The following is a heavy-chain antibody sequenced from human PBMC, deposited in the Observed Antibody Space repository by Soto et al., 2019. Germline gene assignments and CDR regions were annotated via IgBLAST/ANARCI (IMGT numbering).Heavy chain of an antibody. V-gene: IGHV4-30-4*01. CDR2: IFSSGTT. J-gene: IGHJ6*02. D-gene: IGHD3-16*01. CDR1: GDSIGSGNKY. CDR3: ARFPSPFDFYYAMDV. Sequence: QVQLRESGPGLVMPSQTLSLTCTVSGDSIGSGNKYWSWIRQAPGKGLEWIGYIFSSGTTYYNPSLKSRLTMSLDTSQNQFSLKLNSVTAADTAVYFCARFPSPFDFYYAMDVWGQGTTVTVSS.